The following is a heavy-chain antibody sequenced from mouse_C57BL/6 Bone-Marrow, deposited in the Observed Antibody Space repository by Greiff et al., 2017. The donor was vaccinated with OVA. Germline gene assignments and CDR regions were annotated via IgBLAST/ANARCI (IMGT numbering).Heavy chain of an antibody. Sequence: QVQLKQPGAELVKPGASVKLSCKASGYTFTSYWMHWVKQRPGRGLEWIGRIDPNSGGTKYNEKFKSKATLTVDKPSSTAYMQLSILTSEDSAVYYCARNHITTANFDYWGQGTTLTVSS. D-gene: IGHD1-1*01. CDR2: IDPNSGGT. V-gene: IGHV1-72*01. CDR3: ARNHITTANFDY. J-gene: IGHJ2*01. CDR1: GYTFTSYW.